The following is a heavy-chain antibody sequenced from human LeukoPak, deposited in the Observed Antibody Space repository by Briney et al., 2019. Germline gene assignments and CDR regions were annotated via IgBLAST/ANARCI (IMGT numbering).Heavy chain of an antibody. V-gene: IGHV1-46*01. J-gene: IGHJ4*02. D-gene: IGHD2-2*02. CDR1: GYTFTSYY. CDR2: INPSGGST. CDR3: ARDTPGGPAAISYYFDY. Sequence: ASVKVSSKASGYTFTSYYMHWVRQAPGQGLEWMGIINPSGGSTSYAQKFQGRVTITRDTSTSTVYMELSSLRSEDTAVYYCARDTPGGPAAISYYFDYWGQGTLVTVSS.